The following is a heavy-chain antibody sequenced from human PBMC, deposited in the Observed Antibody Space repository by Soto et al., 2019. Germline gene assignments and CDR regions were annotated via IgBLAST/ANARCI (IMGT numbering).Heavy chain of an antibody. CDR2: ISAYNGNT. Sequence: GASVKVSCKASDYTFTSYGISWVRQAPGQGLEWMGWISAYNGNTNYAQKLQGRVTMTTDTSTSTAYMELRSLRSDDTAVYYCARDPPPNSGGEDDYWGQGTLVTVSS. V-gene: IGHV1-18*01. CDR1: DYTFTSYG. CDR3: ARDPPPNSGGEDDY. J-gene: IGHJ4*02. D-gene: IGHD3-10*01.